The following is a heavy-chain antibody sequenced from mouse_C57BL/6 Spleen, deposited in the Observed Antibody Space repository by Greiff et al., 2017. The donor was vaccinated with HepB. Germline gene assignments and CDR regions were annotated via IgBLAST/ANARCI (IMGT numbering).Heavy chain of an antibody. CDR2: IDPSDSYT. J-gene: IGHJ3*01. CDR3: ARGGGSGGFAY. CDR1: GYTFTSYW. D-gene: IGHD3-2*02. V-gene: IGHV1-69*01. Sequence: QVQLQQPGAELVMPGASVKLSCKASGYTFTSYWMHWVKQRPGQGLEWIGEIDPSDSYTNYNQKFKGKSTLTVDKSSSTAYMQLSSLTSEDSAVYYCARGGGSGGFAYWGQGTLVTVSA.